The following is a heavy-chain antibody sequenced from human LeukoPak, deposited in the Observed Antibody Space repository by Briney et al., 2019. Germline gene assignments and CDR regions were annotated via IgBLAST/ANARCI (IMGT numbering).Heavy chain of an antibody. V-gene: IGHV3-33*01. J-gene: IGHJ4*02. CDR3: ARDAYCGGDCYSYYFDY. CDR1: GFTFSSYG. Sequence: GGSLRLSCAASGFTFSSYGMHWVRQAPGKGQDWVAVIWYDGSNKYYADSVKGRFTISRDNSKNTLYLQMNSLRAEDTAVYYCARDAYCGGDCYSYYFDYWGQGTLVTVSS. CDR2: IWYDGSNK. D-gene: IGHD2-21*02.